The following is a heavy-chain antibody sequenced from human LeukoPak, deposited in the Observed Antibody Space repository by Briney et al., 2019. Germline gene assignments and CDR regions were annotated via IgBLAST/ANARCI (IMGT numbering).Heavy chain of an antibody. CDR1: GYTFTGYY. CDR3: ARSGKWVVTAQNWFDP. J-gene: IGHJ5*02. Sequence: GASVKVSCKASGYTFTGYYMHWVRQAPGQGLEWMGWINPNSGGTNYAQKFQGWVTMTRDTSISTAYMELSRLRSDDTAVYYCARSGKWVVTAQNWFDPWGQGTLVTVSS. V-gene: IGHV1-2*04. D-gene: IGHD2-21*02. CDR2: INPNSGGT.